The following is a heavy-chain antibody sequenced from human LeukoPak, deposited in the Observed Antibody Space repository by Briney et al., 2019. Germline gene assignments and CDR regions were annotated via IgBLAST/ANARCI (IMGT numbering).Heavy chain of an antibody. J-gene: IGHJ4*02. D-gene: IGHD6-13*01. V-gene: IGHV3-30*04. CDR3: ARGRDYSSWYEVPDC. CDR1: GFTFSSYA. Sequence: PGGSLRLSCAASGFTFSSYAMHWVRQAPDKGLEWVAVISYDGSNKYYADSVKGRFTISRDNSKNTLYLQMNSLRAEDTAVYYCARGRDYSSWYEVPDCWDQGTLVTVSS. CDR2: ISYDGSNK.